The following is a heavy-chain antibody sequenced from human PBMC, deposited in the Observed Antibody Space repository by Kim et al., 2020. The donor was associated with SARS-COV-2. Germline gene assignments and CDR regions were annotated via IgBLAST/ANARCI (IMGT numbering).Heavy chain of an antibody. V-gene: IGHV3-30*07. CDR3: ASPFWFSYDSSGYSDAFDI. J-gene: IGHJ3*02. D-gene: IGHD3-22*01. Sequence: GRFTISRDNSKNTLYLQMNSLRAEDTAVYYCASPFWFSYDSSGYSDAFDIWGQGTMVTVSS.